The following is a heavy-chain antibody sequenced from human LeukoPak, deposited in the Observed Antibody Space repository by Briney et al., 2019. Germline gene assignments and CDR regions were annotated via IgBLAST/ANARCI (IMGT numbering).Heavy chain of an antibody. Sequence: GESLRLSCAASGLTFSSYTMNWVRQAPGKGLEWVSSISSGSSYIYYADSVKGRFTISRDNAKNSLYLQMNSLRAEDTAVYYCATTPAGWGQGTLVTVSS. CDR2: ISSGSSYI. J-gene: IGHJ4*02. CDR3: ATTPAG. CDR1: GLTFSSYT. V-gene: IGHV3-21*01.